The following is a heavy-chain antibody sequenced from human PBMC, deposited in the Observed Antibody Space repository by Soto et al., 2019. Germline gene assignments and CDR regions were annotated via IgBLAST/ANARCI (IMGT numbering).Heavy chain of an antibody. Sequence: GGSLRLSCAASGFIFSNAWINWVRQVPGKGLEWVGRIKSKINGGTADYAAPVQGRFAVSRDDSKNMVFLQMNSLKTEDTGIYYCTIDSYSSITVVLFDYWGQGTVVTVSS. D-gene: IGHD1-26*01. J-gene: IGHJ4*02. CDR3: TIDSYSSITVVLFDY. CDR2: IKSKINGGTA. CDR1: GFIFSNAW. V-gene: IGHV3-15*07.